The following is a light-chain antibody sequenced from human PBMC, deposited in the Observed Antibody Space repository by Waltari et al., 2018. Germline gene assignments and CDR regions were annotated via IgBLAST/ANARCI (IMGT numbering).Light chain of an antibody. CDR2: GAS. J-gene: IGKJ1*01. CDR1: QSVSSN. CDR3: QQYINWRG. V-gene: IGKV3-15*01. Sequence: EIVMTQSPATLSVSPGESATLSCRASQSVSSNLAWYQQKSGQAPRLLIFGASTRATGIPARFSGSGSGTEFTLTISSLQSEDVAVYYCQQYINWRGFGQGTKVEIK.